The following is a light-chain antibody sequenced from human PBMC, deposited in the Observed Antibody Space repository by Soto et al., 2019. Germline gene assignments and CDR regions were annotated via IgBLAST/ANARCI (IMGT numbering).Light chain of an antibody. CDR3: SARDDSLSGVV. CDR1: SSNIGSNH. Sequence: QSVLTQPPSTSETPGQRVTISCSGSSSNIGSNHVYWYQQFPGTAPKLLMYRSDQRPTGVPDRFSGSKSGTSASLAISGLRSDDEADYYCSARDDSLSGVVFGGGTKLTVL. J-gene: IGLJ2*01. CDR2: RSD. V-gene: IGLV1-47*01.